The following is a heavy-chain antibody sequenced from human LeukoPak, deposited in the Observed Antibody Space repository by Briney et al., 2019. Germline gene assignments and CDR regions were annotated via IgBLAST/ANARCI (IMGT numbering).Heavy chain of an antibody. J-gene: IGHJ4*02. CDR1: GYTFTGYY. V-gene: IGHV1-2*02. D-gene: IGHD5-24*01. CDR2: INPNSGGT. CDR3: ARVRDGYNPFDY. Sequence: ASVKVSCKASGYTFTGYYMHWVRQAPGQGLEWMGWINPNSGGTNYAQKFQGRVTMTRDTSISTAYMELSRLRSDDTAVYYCARVRDGYNPFDYWGQGTLVIVSS.